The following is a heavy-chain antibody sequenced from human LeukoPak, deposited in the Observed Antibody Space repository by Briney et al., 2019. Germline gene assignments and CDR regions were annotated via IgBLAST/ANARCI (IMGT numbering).Heavy chain of an antibody. D-gene: IGHD2-15*01. CDR3: ARDDCSGGICYAGIRDYMDV. CDR2: IYHSGST. J-gene: IGHJ6*03. CDR1: GGSISSSNW. V-gene: IGHV4-4*02. Sequence: PSETLSLTCAVSGGSISSSNWWSWVRQPPGKGLEWIGEIYHSGSTSYNPSLRSRVTISVDTSKNQFSLKLNSMTAADTAVYYCARDDCSGGICYAGIRDYMDVWGKGTTVTVSS.